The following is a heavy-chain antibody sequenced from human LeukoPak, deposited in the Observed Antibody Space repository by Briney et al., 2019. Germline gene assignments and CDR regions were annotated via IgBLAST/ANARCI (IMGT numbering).Heavy chain of an antibody. Sequence: SETLSLTCTVSGGSISSSSYYWGWIRQPPGKGLEWIGEINHSGSTNYNPSLKSRVTISVDTSKNQFSLKLSSVTAADTAVYYCASSGIYYYYGMDVWGQGTTVTVS. V-gene: IGHV4-39*07. D-gene: IGHD5-12*01. CDR1: GGSISSSSYY. CDR3: ASSGIYYYYGMDV. J-gene: IGHJ6*02. CDR2: INHSGST.